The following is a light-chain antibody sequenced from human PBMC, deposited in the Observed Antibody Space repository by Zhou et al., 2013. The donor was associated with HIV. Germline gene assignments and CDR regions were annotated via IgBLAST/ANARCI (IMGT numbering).Light chain of an antibody. CDR2: GAS. CDR3: QQYGSSPIT. CDR1: QTIRSYY. V-gene: IGKV3-20*01. J-gene: IGKJ5*01. Sequence: EIVLTQSPGTLSLTPGERATLSCRASQTIRSYYLAWYQQKPGQAPRLLIYGASSRATGIPDRFSGRGSGTDFTLTITRLEPEDFAVYFCQQYGSSPITFGQGTRLEI.